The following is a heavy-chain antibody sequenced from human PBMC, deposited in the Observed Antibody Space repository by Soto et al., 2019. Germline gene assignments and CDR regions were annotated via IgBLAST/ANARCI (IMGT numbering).Heavy chain of an antibody. CDR1: GFTFSSYS. CDR2: ISSSSSYI. J-gene: IGHJ6*03. CDR3: ARGGYDFWSGYYLTYYYYYYMDV. V-gene: IGHV3-21*01. Sequence: GGSLRLSCAASGFTFSSYSMNWVRQAPGKGLGWVSSISSSSSYIYYADSVKGRFTISRDNAKNSLYLQMNSLRAEDTAVYYCARGGYDFWSGYYLTYYYYYYMDVWGKGTTVTVSS. D-gene: IGHD3-3*01.